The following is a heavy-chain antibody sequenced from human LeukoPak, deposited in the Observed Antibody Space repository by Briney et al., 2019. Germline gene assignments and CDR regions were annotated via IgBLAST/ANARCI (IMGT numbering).Heavy chain of an antibody. CDR1: GFTVSSNY. J-gene: IGHJ4*02. CDR2: IYIGGST. CDR3: ARLGFVVSAVMFDY. Sequence: GGSLRLSCAASGFTVSSNYMSWVRQAPGKGLEWVSVIYIGGSTYYADSVMARFTISRDISKNTLYLQMYSLRAEDTAMYHCARLGFVVSAVMFDYWGQGTLVTVSS. D-gene: IGHD2-2*01. V-gene: IGHV3-53*01.